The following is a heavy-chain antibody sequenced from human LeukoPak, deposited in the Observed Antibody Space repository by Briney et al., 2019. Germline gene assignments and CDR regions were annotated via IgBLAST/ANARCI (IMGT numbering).Heavy chain of an antibody. D-gene: IGHD4-17*01. CDR3: ARSGATVSFPFDY. CDR1: GFTFDDYA. J-gene: IGHJ4*02. CDR2: ISWNSGTI. Sequence: GGSLRLSCAASGFTFDDYAMHWVRQSPGKGLEWVSDISWNSGTIGYADSVKGRFTISRDNAKNSLYLQMNSLRAEDTALYHCARSGATVSFPFDYWGQGTLVTVSS. V-gene: IGHV3-9*01.